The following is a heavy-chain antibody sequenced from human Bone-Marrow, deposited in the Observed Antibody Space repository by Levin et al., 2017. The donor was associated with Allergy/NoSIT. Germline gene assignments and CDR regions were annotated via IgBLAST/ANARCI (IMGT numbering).Heavy chain of an antibody. CDR2: IYYSGST. CDR3: ARVAAAVFAFDI. D-gene: IGHD6-13*01. V-gene: IGHV4-59*01. CDR1: GGSISSYY. Sequence: TSETLSLTCTVSGGSISSYYWSWIRQPPGKGLEWIGYIYYSGSTNYNPSLKSRVTISVDTSKNQFSLKLSSVTAADTAVYYCARVAAAVFAFDIWGQGTMVTVSS. J-gene: IGHJ3*02.